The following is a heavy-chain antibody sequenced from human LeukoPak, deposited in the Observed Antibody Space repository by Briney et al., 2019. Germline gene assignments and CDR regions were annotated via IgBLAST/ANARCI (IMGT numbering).Heavy chain of an antibody. CDR2: IYYGGST. D-gene: IGHD3-22*01. CDR3: ARGWAYYDSSGYYYPPNFDY. J-gene: IGHJ4*02. V-gene: IGHV4-59*01. CDR1: GGSISSYY. Sequence: PSETLSLTCTVSGGSISSYYWSWIRQPPGKGLEWIGYIYYGGSTNYNPSLKSRVTISVDTSKNQFSLKLSSVTAADTAVYYCARGWAYYDSSGYYYPPNFDYWGQGTLVTVSS.